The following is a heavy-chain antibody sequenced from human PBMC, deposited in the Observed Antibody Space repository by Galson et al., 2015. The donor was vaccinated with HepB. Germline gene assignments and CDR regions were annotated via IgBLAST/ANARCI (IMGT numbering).Heavy chain of an antibody. CDR3: ASGCSSTSCPHVIYYYMDV. Sequence: CAISGDSVSSNSAAWNWIRQSPSRGLEWLGRTYYRSKWYNDYAVSVKSRITINPDTSKNQFSLQLNSVTPEDTAVYYCASGCSSTSCPHVIYYYMDVWGKGTTVTVSS. J-gene: IGHJ6*03. V-gene: IGHV6-1*01. D-gene: IGHD2-2*01. CDR1: GDSVSSNSAA. CDR2: TYYRSKWYN.